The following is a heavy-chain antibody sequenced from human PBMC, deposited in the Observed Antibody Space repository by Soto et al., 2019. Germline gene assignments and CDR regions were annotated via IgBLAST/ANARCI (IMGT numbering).Heavy chain of an antibody. V-gene: IGHV3-23*01. CDR2: ISGSGYNT. Sequence: TGGSLRLSCAASGFTFSSYAMSWVRQAPGKGLEWVSTISGSGYNTYYADSVKGRFTISRDNSKNTLYLQMNSLRAEDTAVYYCAKDTGLGGTGSLCFDYWGQGTLVTVSS. CDR3: AKDTGLGGTGSLCFDY. CDR1: GFTFSSYA. D-gene: IGHD1-1*01. J-gene: IGHJ4*02.